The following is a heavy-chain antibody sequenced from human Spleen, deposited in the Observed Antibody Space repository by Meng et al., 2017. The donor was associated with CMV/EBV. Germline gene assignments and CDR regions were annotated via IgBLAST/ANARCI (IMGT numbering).Heavy chain of an antibody. CDR3: ATDGIAVAGMGY. D-gene: IGHD6-19*01. Sequence: GESLKISCAASGFTFSSYAMSWVRQAPGKGLEWVSGISGSGGSTYYADSVKGRFTISRDNSKNTVYLQMNSLRAEDTAVYNCATDGIAVAGMGYWGQGTLVTVSS. CDR1: GFTFSSYA. CDR2: ISGSGGST. J-gene: IGHJ4*02. V-gene: IGHV3-23*01.